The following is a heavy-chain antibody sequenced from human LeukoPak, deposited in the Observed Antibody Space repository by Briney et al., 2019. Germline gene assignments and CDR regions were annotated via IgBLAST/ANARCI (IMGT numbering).Heavy chain of an antibody. J-gene: IGHJ4*02. CDR3: ARWGCSGGSCYSDY. Sequence: SETLSLTCTVSGGSISSGSYYWSWIRQPAGKGPEWIGRIYTSGSTHYNPSLKSRVTISVDTSKNQFSLKLSSVTAADTAVYYCARWGCSGGSCYSDYWGQGTLVTVSS. CDR2: IYTSGST. CDR1: GGSISSGSYY. D-gene: IGHD2-15*01. V-gene: IGHV4-61*02.